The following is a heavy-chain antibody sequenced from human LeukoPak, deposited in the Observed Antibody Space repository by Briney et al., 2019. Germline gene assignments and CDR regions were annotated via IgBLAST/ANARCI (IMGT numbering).Heavy chain of an antibody. CDR1: GGSISSGGYY. D-gene: IGHD2-15*01. V-gene: IGHV4-30-2*01. CDR3: ARQTGVAVATFYFDD. Sequence: PSETLSLTCTVSGGSISSGGYYWSWIRQPPGKGLEWIGYIYHSGSTYYNPSLKSRVTISVDRSKNQFSLKLSPVTAADTAVYYCARQTGVAVATFYFDDWGQGTQVTVSS. J-gene: IGHJ4*02. CDR2: IYHSGST.